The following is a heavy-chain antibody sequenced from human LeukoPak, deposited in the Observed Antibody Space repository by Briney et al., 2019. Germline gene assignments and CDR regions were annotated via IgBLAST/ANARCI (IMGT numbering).Heavy chain of an antibody. V-gene: IGHV3-30*02. J-gene: IGHJ4*02. CDR3: AKDSSRVVHSGYDYSYFDY. D-gene: IGHD5-12*01. Sequence: PGGSLRLSCAGSGFIFSNYGMHWVRQAPAKGLEWVAFIRYDGNKKYYADSVKGRFTISRDNSKNTLYLQMNSLRAEDTAVYYCAKDSSRVVHSGYDYSYFDYWGQGTLVTVSS. CDR1: GFIFSNYG. CDR2: IRYDGNKK.